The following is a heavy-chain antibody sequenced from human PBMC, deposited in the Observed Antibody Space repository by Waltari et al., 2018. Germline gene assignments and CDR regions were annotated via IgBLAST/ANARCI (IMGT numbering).Heavy chain of an antibody. V-gene: IGHV4-39*07. Sequence: QLQLQESGPGLVKPSETLSLTCTVSGGSISSSSYYWGWIRQPPGKGLEWIGSIYYSGSTYSNPSLKSRVTISVDTSKNQFSLKLSSVTAADTAVYYCARGDDYGDYLNWFDPWGQGTLVTVSS. J-gene: IGHJ5*02. CDR2: IYYSGST. D-gene: IGHD4-17*01. CDR1: GGSISSSSYY. CDR3: ARGDDYGDYLNWFDP.